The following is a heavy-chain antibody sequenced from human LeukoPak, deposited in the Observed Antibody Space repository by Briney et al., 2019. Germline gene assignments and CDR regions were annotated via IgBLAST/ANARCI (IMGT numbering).Heavy chain of an antibody. CDR2: IRYDGSNK. V-gene: IGHV3-30*02. J-gene: IGHJ4*02. Sequence: GGSLRLSCAASGFTFRTYGMHWVRQAPGKGLEWVAFIRYDGSNKYYADSVKGRFTISRDNSKNTLYLQMNSLRAEDTAVYYCAKGENDYGDYWGQGTLVTVSS. CDR3: AKGENDYGDY. CDR1: GFTFRTYG.